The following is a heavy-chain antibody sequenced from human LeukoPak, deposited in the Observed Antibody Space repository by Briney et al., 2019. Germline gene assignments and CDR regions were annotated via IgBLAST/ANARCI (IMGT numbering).Heavy chain of an antibody. D-gene: IGHD3-10*01. J-gene: IGHJ4*02. Sequence: GGSLRLSCAASGCTFSNYARSWVRQAPGKGLESVSTITGSGGDTVYADSVKGRFTISRDKSKNTLYLQMNSLRAEDTAVFYCAKLSGSTYSLWYFDYWGQGTLVTVSS. CDR2: ITGSGGDT. CDR1: GCTFSNYA. CDR3: AKLSGSTYSLWYFDY. V-gene: IGHV3-23*01.